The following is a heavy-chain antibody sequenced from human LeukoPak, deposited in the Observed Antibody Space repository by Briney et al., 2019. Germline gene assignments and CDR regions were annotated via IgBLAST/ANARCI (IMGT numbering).Heavy chain of an antibody. V-gene: IGHV4-39*07. CDR3: ARVGGIRSQWLVNPHFDY. CDR1: GGSISSSSYY. J-gene: IGHJ4*02. CDR2: IYYSGST. Sequence: SETLSLTCTVSGGSISSSSYYWGWIRQPPGKGLEWIGSIYYSGSTYYNPSLKSRVTISVDTSKNQFSLKLSSVTAADTAVYYSARVGGIRSQWLVNPHFDYWGQGTLVTVSS. D-gene: IGHD6-19*01.